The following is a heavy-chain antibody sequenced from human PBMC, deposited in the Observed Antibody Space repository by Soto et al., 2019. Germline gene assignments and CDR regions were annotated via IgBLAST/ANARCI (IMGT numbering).Heavy chain of an antibody. V-gene: IGHV2-5*02. Sequence: QITLKETGPTLVKPTQTLTLTCTFSGFSLSSTGVNVGWIRQPPGKALEWLALLYWDDDKRYTPSLKSRLTNSKNTSKNQVVLTMTDMDPVDTATYYCAHRPHYDTLPRSHAFDIWGQGTMVTVSS. CDR1: GFSLSSTGVN. D-gene: IGHD3-9*01. J-gene: IGHJ3*02. CDR3: AHRPHYDTLPRSHAFDI. CDR2: LYWDDDK.